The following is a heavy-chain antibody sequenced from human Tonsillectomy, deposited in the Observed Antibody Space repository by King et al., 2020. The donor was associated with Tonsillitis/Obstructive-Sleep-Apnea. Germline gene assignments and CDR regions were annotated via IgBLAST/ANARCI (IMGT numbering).Heavy chain of an antibody. CDR1: GFTFSSYA. D-gene: IGHD2-2*01. CDR2: ISGIGGST. V-gene: IGHV3-23*04. J-gene: IGHJ3*02. Sequence: VQLVESGGGLVQPGGSLRLSCAASGFTFSSYAMSWVRQAPGKGLEWVSGISGIGGSTHYADSVKGRFTISRDNSKNKMYLQMNSLRVEDTAVYYCAKDEGRYCSSTSCYPYAFDIWGQGTMVTVSS. CDR3: AKDEGRYCSSTSCYPYAFDI.